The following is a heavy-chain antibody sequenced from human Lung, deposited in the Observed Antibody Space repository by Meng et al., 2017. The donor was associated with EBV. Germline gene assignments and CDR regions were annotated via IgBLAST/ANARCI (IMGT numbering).Heavy chain of an antibody. CDR3: ALYSGNHQFDY. CDR1: GGSFSGYY. CDR2: IDHSGST. J-gene: IGHJ4*02. Sequence: QQWGAGLLKSSETLSLTCAVYGGSFSGYYWSWIRQPPGKGLEWIGEIDHSGSTNYNPSLKSRVTISEDTSKIQFSLRLTSVTAADTAVYYCALYSGNHQFDYWGQGTLVTVSS. D-gene: IGHD1-26*01. V-gene: IGHV4-34*01.